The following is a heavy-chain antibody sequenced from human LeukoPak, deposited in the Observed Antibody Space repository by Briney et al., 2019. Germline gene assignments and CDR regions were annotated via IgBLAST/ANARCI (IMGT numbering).Heavy chain of an antibody. CDR3: RRAPTSYGHYLDS. CDR1: GDSISSYY. J-gene: IGHJ4*02. CDR2: IHTNGRT. Sequence: SETLSLTRTVSGDSISSYYWSWIRQTPGKGLEWIGYIHTNGRTNYSPSLKSRVTMSVDSSKNQLSLMLSSVTAADTAVYCTRRAPTSYGHYLDSWGQGTLVTVSS. D-gene: IGHD3-10*01. V-gene: IGHV4-4*09.